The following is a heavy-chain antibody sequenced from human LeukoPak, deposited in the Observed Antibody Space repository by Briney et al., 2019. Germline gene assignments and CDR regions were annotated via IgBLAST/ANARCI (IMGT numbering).Heavy chain of an antibody. D-gene: IGHD3-22*01. V-gene: IGHV4-59*08. CDR1: GGSISSYY. CDR3: ARFVPNYYDSSGYYFDY. CDR2: IYHSGST. Sequence: SETLSLTCTVSGGSISSYYWSWIRQPPGKGLEWIGSIYHSGSTYYNPSLKSRVTISVDTSKNQFSLKLSSVTAADTAVYYCARFVPNYYDSSGYYFDYWGQGTLVAVSS. J-gene: IGHJ4*02.